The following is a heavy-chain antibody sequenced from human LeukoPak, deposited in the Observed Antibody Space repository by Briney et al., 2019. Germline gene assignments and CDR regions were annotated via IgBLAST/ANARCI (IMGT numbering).Heavy chain of an antibody. J-gene: IGHJ4*02. Sequence: ASVKVSCKASGYTFASYAMHWVRQAPGQRLEWMGWISAGNGNTKYSQKFQDRVTFTGDTSASTAYMELSSLRSEDTAVYYCARVGSRTVTTSGFDYWGQGTLVTVSS. V-gene: IGHV1-3*01. CDR1: GYTFASYA. CDR3: ARVGSRTVTTSGFDY. CDR2: ISAGNGNT. D-gene: IGHD4-17*01.